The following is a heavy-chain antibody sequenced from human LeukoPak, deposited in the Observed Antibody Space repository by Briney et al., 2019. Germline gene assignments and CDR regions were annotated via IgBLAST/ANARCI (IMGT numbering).Heavy chain of an antibody. CDR2: ISYDGSNK. J-gene: IGHJ6*03. V-gene: IGHV3-30*04. CDR1: GFTFSSYA. CDR3: ARGPQGFGELNYYYYMDV. D-gene: IGHD3-10*01. Sequence: PGRSLRLSCAASGFTFSSYAMHWVRHAPGKGREWVAVISYDGSNKYYADSVKGRFTISRDNSKNTLYLQMNSLRAEDTAVYYCARGPQGFGELNYYYYMDVWGKGTTVTVSS.